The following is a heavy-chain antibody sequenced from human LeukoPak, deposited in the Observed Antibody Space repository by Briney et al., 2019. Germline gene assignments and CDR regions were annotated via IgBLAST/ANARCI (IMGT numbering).Heavy chain of an antibody. CDR1: GFTFSNYA. CDR3: ARVEALAVAGTAGFDY. Sequence: PGGSLRLSCAASGFTFSNYAMNWVRQAPGKGLEWVSSISSSSSYIFYADSVKGRFTISRDNAKNSLYLQMNSLRAEDTAVYYCARVEALAVAGTAGFDYWGQGTLVTVSS. CDR2: ISSSSSYI. D-gene: IGHD6-19*01. J-gene: IGHJ4*02. V-gene: IGHV3-21*01.